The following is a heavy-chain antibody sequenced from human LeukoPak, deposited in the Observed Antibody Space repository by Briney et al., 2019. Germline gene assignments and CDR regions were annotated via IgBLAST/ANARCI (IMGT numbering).Heavy chain of an antibody. V-gene: IGHV1-8*01. Sequence: ASVKVSCKASGYTFNNYDINWVRQATGQGLEWMGWMNPNSGNTGYAQKFQGRVTMTRNTSISTAYMELSSLRSEDTAVYYCARGTPYCSSTSCYSAEFDYWGQGTLVTVSS. CDR1: GYTFNNYD. CDR3: ARGTPYCSSTSCYSAEFDY. CDR2: MNPNSGNT. J-gene: IGHJ4*02. D-gene: IGHD2-2*01.